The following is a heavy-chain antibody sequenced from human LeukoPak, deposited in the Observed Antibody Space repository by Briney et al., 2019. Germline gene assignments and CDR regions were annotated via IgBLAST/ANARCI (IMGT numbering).Heavy chain of an antibody. CDR1: GYTFTSYG. J-gene: IGHJ4*02. CDR2: ISAYNGNT. Sequence: GASVKVSCKASGYTFTSYGISWGRQAPGHGLEWMGWISAYNGNTNYAQKLQGRVTMTTDTSTSTASMGLRSLRSDETAVYYCARDMHTTIFGVVIRPFDYWGQGTLVTVSS. V-gene: IGHV1-18*01. CDR3: ARDMHTTIFGVVIRPFDY. D-gene: IGHD3-3*01.